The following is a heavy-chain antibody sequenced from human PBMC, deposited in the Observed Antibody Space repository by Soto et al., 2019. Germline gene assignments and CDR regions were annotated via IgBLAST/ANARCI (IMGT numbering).Heavy chain of an antibody. J-gene: IGHJ4*02. CDR1: GFTFSSYW. V-gene: IGHV3-74*01. D-gene: IGHD2-15*01. CDR3: VRTSLVVAAATREDY. Sequence: EVQLVESGGGLVQPGGSLRLSCAASGFTFSSYWMHWVRQAPGKGLVWVSRINSDGSSTSYADSVKGRFTISRDNAKNTLYLQMNRLRAAATAVYYCVRTSLVVAAATREDYWGQGTLVTVSS. CDR2: INSDGSST.